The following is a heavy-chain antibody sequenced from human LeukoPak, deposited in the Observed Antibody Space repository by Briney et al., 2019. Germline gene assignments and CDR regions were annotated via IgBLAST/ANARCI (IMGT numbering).Heavy chain of an antibody. CDR2: IYTSGST. V-gene: IGHV4-61*02. J-gene: IGHJ4*02. Sequence: PSETLSLTCTVSGGSISSGSYYWSWIRQPAGKGLEWIGRIYTSGSTNYNPSLKSRVTISVDTSKNQSSLKLSSVTAEDTAVYYCARVPARRVVTTPTYFDFWGQGTLVTVSS. CDR1: GGSISSGSYY. D-gene: IGHD2-21*02. CDR3: ARVPARRVVTTPTYFDF.